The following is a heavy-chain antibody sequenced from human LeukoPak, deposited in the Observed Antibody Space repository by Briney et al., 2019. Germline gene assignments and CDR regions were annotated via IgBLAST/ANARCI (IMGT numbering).Heavy chain of an antibody. CDR2: INHSGST. J-gene: IGHJ5*02. V-gene: IGHV4-34*01. CDR3: VRGFPQQLAYNWFDP. Sequence: PSETLSLTCAVYGGSFSGYYWSWIRQPPGKGLEWIGEINHSGSTNYNPSLKSRVTISVDTSKNQFSLKLSSVTAADTAVYYCVRGFPQQLAYNWFDPWGQGTLVTVSS. D-gene: IGHD6-13*01. CDR1: GGSFSGYY.